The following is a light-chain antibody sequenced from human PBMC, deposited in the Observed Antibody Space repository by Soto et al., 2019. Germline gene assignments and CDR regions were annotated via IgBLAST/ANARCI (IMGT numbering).Light chain of an antibody. Sequence: QSALTQPASVYGSPGQPITISCTGSSSDVGDYNYVSWYQQHPGKAPKLMIYEVNNRPSGISNRFSGSKSGNTASLTISGLQAEDEADYYCCSYAGSSTYVVFGGGTKLTVL. J-gene: IGLJ2*01. CDR2: EVN. CDR1: SSDVGDYNY. V-gene: IGLV2-14*01. CDR3: CSYAGSSTYVV.